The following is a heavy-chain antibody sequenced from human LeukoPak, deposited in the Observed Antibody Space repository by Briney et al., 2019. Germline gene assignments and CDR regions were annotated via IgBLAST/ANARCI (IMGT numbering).Heavy chain of an antibody. CDR1: GGSISSYY. CDR3: ARGRTSFTYYYDSSGYRDYYGMDV. J-gene: IGHJ6*02. V-gene: IGHV4-59*01. Sequence: SETLSLTCAVSGGSISSYYWSWIRQPPGKGLEWIGYIYYSGSTNYNPSLKSRVTISVDTSKNQFSLKLSSVTAADTAVYYCARGRTSFTYYYDSSGYRDYYGMDVWGQGTTVTVSS. D-gene: IGHD3-22*01. CDR2: IYYSGST.